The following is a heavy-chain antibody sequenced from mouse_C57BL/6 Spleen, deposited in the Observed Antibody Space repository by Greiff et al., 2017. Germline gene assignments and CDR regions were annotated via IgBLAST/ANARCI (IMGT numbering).Heavy chain of an antibody. CDR3: ARKDWYFDV. CDR1: GYTFTGYW. V-gene: IGHV1-9*01. CDR2: VLPGSGST. J-gene: IGHJ1*03. Sequence: VQLQESGAELMKPGASVKLSCKATGYTFTGYWIEWVKQRPGHGLEWIGEVLPGSGSTNYTEKFKGKATFTADTSSNTAYMQLSSLTTEDSAIYYCARKDWYFDVWGTGTTVTVSS.